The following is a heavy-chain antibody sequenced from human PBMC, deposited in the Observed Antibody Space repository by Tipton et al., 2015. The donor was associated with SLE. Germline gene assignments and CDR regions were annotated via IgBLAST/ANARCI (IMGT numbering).Heavy chain of an antibody. CDR2: IFVSGVT. Sequence: TLSLTCTVSGGSMSSGSYFWAWIRQPAGKGLEWIGRIFVSGVTNYNPSLKSRVTISIDTSKNQFSLKLTSVTAADTAVYYCAKDSGDYDFGQDSWGRGTLITVSS. CDR1: GGSMSSGSYF. V-gene: IGHV4-61*02. J-gene: IGHJ4*02. D-gene: IGHD3-3*01. CDR3: AKDSGDYDFGQDS.